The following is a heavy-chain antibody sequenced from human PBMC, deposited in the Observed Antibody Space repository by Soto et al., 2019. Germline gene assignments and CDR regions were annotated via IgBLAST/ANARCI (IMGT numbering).Heavy chain of an antibody. V-gene: IGHV1-69*01. J-gene: IGHJ6*02. CDR2: IIPIFGTA. CDR3: ARGGCGGDCRYYYYGMEV. Sequence: QVQLVQSGAEVKKPGSSVKVSCKASGGTFSSYAISWVRQAPGQGLEWMGGIIPIFGTANYAQKFQGRVTITADESTSTAYMELSSLRSEDTAVYYCARGGCGGDCRYYYYGMEVWGQGTTVTVSS. D-gene: IGHD2-21*02. CDR1: GGTFSSYA.